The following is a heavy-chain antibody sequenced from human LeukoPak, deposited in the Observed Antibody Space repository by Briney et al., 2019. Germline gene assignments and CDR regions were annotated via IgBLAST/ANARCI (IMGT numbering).Heavy chain of an antibody. CDR3: AKAPYDNYYYYMGV. CDR2: IWYDGSKT. Sequence: GGSLRLSCAASGFTFSNYGMHWVRQAPGKGLEWVAVIWYDGSKTYYADSVKGRFTISRDNSKNTLCLQMSSLRAEDTAVYYCAKAPYDNYYYYMGVWGKGTTVTVSS. J-gene: IGHJ6*03. CDR1: GFTFSNYG. D-gene: IGHD5-12*01. V-gene: IGHV3-33*06.